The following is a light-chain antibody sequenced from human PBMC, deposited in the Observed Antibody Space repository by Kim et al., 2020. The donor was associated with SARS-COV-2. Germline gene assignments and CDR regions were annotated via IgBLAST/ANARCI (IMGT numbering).Light chain of an antibody. V-gene: IGKV3-15*01. J-gene: IGKJ1*01. CDR3: KQDNNWPPGT. CDR2: GAS. Sequence: PGERATHHRRAWQCGSSNLAWYHPKPGQPPRLFSYGASTRAAFIPARCSGSGSGTEFTLTSSSLQSEDFVVQYCKQDNNWPPGTFRQGTKVDIK. CDR1: QCGSSN.